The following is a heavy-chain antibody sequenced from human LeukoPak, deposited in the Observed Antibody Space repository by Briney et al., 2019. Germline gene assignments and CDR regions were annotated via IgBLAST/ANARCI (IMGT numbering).Heavy chain of an antibody. D-gene: IGHD3-22*01. Sequence: ASVKVSCKASGYTFTSYDINWVRQATGQGLEWMGWINPYSGNTGYAQKFQGRVTITRSTSISTAYMELSSLRSEDTAVYYCARGQRYDSSGYYDLDAFDIWGQGTMVTVSS. J-gene: IGHJ3*02. CDR1: GYTFTSYD. CDR3: ARGQRYDSSGYYDLDAFDI. V-gene: IGHV1-8*03. CDR2: INPYSGNT.